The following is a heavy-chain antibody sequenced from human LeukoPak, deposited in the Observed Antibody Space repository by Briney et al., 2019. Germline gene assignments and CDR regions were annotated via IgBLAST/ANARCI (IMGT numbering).Heavy chain of an antibody. J-gene: IGHJ4*02. V-gene: IGHV4-59*01. CDR2: IYYSGST. CDR3: ARGKALEPLDY. Sequence: SETLSLTCTVSGGSISTYYWGWIRQPPGKGLEWIGYIYYSGSTNYNPSLKSRVTISVDTSKNQFSLKLGSVTAADTAVYFCARGKALEPLDYRGQGTLVTVSS. D-gene: IGHD1-1*01. CDR1: GGSISTYY.